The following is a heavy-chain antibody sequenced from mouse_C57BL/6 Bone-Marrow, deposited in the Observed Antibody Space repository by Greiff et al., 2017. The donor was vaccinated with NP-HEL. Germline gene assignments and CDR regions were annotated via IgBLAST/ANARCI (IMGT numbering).Heavy chain of an antibody. V-gene: IGHV1-64*01. CDR1: GYTFTSYW. CDR2: IPPNSGST. J-gene: IGHJ4*01. Sequence: QVQLQQPGAELVKPGASVKLSCKASGYTFTSYWMHWVKQRPGQGLEWIGMIPPNSGSTNYNEKFKSKATLTVDKYSSTASMQLRSLPSEDSAVSYCARWGRKKSSAMDYWGQGTSVTVSS. CDR3: ARWGRKKSSAMDY. D-gene: IGHD1-3*01.